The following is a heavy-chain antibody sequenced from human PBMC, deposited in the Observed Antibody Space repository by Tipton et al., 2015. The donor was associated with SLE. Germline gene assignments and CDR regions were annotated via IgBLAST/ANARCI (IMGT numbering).Heavy chain of an antibody. D-gene: IGHD3-3*01. CDR2: IYYSGST. V-gene: IGHV4-61*05. J-gene: IGHJ4*02. CDR3: ARALGPTIFGVGY. CDR1: GGSISSSSYY. Sequence: TLSLTCTVSGGSISSSSYYWGWIRQPPGKGLEWIGYIYYSGSTNYNPSLKSRVTISVDTSKNQFSLKLSPVTAADTAVYYCARALGPTIFGVGYWGQGTLVTVSS.